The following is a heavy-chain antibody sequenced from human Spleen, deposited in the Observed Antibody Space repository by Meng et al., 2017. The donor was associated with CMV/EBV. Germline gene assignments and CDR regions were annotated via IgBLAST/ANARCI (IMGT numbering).Heavy chain of an antibody. D-gene: IGHD6-13*01. J-gene: IGHJ5*02. CDR1: GFTFDDYG. CDR2: IGSDGTSI. CDR3: ARPGLTVAGTRWFDP. V-gene: IGHV3-23*01. Sequence: GESLKNSCAASGFTFDDYGMSWVRQAPGKGLEWVSAIGSDGTSIFYADSVKGRFTISKDNSKNTLYLQMNSLRAEDTALYYCARPGLTVAGTRWFDPWGQGTLVTVSS.